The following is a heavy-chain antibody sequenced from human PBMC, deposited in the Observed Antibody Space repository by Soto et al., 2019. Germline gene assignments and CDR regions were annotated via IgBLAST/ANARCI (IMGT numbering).Heavy chain of an antibody. CDR3: ARDREWVYGDYGLDY. CDR2: IIPILGIA. D-gene: IGHD4-17*01. CDR1: GGTFSSYT. V-gene: IGHV1-69*08. J-gene: IGHJ4*02. Sequence: QVQLVQSGAEVKKPGSSVKVSCKASGGTFSSYTISWVRQAPGQGLEWMGRIIPILGIANYAQKFQGRVTITADKSTSTAYMELSSLRSEDTAVYYCARDREWVYGDYGLDYWGQGTLVTVSS.